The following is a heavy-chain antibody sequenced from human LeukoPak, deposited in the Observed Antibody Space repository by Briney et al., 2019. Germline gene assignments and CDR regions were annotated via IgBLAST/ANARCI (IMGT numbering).Heavy chain of an antibody. D-gene: IGHD3-3*01. CDR2: IYPGDSDT. V-gene: IGHV5-51*01. CDR3: ARLGTHNYDFWSGYYDY. J-gene: IGHJ4*02. Sequence: GESLKISCKGSGYSFTSYWIGWVRQMPGKGLEWMGIIYPGDSDTRYSPSFQGQVTISADKSISTAYLQWSSLKASDTAMYYCARLGTHNYDFWSGYYDYWGQGTLVTVSS. CDR1: GYSFTSYW.